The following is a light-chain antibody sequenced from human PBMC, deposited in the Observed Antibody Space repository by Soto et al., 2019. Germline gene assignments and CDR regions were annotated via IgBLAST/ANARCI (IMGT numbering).Light chain of an antibody. V-gene: IGLV2-14*03. CDR2: DVS. J-gene: IGLJ1*01. Sequence: QSALTQPASVSGSPGQSITISCTGTSSDVGGYNYVSWYQHHPGKAPKLMIYDVSNRPSGVSNRFSVSKSGNTASLTISGLQAEDEADYYCSSYTGTSTCVFGTGTKVTV. CDR1: SSDVGGYNY. CDR3: SSYTGTSTCV.